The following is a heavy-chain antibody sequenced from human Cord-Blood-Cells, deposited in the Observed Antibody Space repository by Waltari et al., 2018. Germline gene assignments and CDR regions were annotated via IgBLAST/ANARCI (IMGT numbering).Heavy chain of an antibody. D-gene: IGHD2-2*02. CDR1: GFTFTSSA. J-gene: IGHJ6*03. V-gene: IGHV1-58*01. CDR2: TVVGSGNK. CDR3: AATLYCSSTSCYSMDV. Sequence: QMQLVQSGPEVKKPGTSVKVSCKASGFTFTSSAVQWVRQARGQRLEWIGWTVVGSGNKKHGQKVQERITITRDMSTSTAYMELSSLRSEDTAVYYCAATLYCSSTSCYSMDVWGKGTTVTVSS.